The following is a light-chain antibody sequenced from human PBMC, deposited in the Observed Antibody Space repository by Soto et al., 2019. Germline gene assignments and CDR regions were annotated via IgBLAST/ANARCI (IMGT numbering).Light chain of an antibody. J-gene: IGLJ2*01. Sequence: QSVLTQPPSASGSPGQSVTISCTGTSSDVGGYYYVSWYQQHPGKAPKLMIYEVSKRPSGVPGRFSASKSGNTASLTVSGLQAEDEADYYCSSYGGNNNLVFGGGTKVTVL. V-gene: IGLV2-8*01. CDR3: SSYGGNNNLV. CDR1: SSDVGGYYY. CDR2: EVS.